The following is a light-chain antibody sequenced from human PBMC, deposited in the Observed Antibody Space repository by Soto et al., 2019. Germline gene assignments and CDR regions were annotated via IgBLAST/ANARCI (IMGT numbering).Light chain of an antibody. Sequence: VVFTQSPATLTLSTLERARLSFMAIENVRTFVDLYQQKPGRAPRLLIYDVSRRATGIPDRFSGSGSGTDFTLTISRLEPEDFAVYYYQQYGSSPRTFGQGTKV. V-gene: IGKV3-20*01. CDR3: QQYGSSPRT. J-gene: IGKJ1*01. CDR2: DVS. CDR1: ENVRTF.